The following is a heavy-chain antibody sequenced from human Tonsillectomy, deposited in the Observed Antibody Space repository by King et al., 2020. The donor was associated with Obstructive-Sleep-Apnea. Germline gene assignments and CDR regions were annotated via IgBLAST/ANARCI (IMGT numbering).Heavy chain of an antibody. V-gene: IGHV3-30*18. J-gene: IGHJ6*02. CDR2: ISYDGSNK. Sequence: VQLVESGGGVVQPGRSLRLSCAASGFTFSSYGMHWVRQAPGKGLEWVAVISYDGSNKYYADSVKGRFTISRDNSKNTLYLQMNSLRAEDTAVYYCAKDLGVPAAPTQDYYYYGLDVWGQGTTVTVSS. CDR1: GFTFSSYG. D-gene: IGHD2-2*01. CDR3: AKDLGVPAAPTQDYYYYGLDV.